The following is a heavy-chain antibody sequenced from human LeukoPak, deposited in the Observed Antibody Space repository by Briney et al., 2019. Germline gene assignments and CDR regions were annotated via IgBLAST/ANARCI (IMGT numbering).Heavy chain of an antibody. V-gene: IGHV3-21*01. CDR1: GFTFSSYS. J-gene: IGHJ4*02. Sequence: PGGSLRLSCAASGFTFSSYSMNWVRQAPGKGLEWVSSISSSSSYIYYADSVKGRFTISRDNAKNSLYLQMNSLRAEDTAVYYCARAMAVGYCSGGSCYSGDYWGQGTLVTVSS. CDR3: ARAMAVGYCSGGSCYSGDY. CDR2: ISSSSSYI. D-gene: IGHD2-15*01.